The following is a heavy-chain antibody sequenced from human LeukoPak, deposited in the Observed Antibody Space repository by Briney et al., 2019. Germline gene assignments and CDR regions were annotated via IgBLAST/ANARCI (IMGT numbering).Heavy chain of an antibody. CDR1: GFTFYSYA. CDR2: IGGSGDST. J-gene: IGHJ4*02. Sequence: GGSLRLSCAASGFTFYSYAMTWVRQAPGKGLEWVSGIGGSGDSTIYADSVRGRFTISRDNAKNSLYLQMSSLRAEDTAVYYCARGLPDYYDTRVDWGPGTLVTVSS. CDR3: ARGLPDYYDTRVD. D-gene: IGHD3-22*01. V-gene: IGHV3-23*01.